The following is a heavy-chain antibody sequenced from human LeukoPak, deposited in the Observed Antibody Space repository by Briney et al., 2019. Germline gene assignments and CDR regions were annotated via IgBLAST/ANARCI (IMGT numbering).Heavy chain of an antibody. J-gene: IGHJ6*02. CDR1: GFTFSSYG. Sequence: GGSLRLSCAASGFTFSSYGMHWVRQAPGKGLEWVAVISYDGSNKYYADSVKGRFTISRDNSKNTLYLQMNSLRAEDTAVYYCAKDTGGYQHYYHYGMDVWGQGTTVTVSS. D-gene: IGHD2-8*02. CDR3: AKDTGGYQHYYHYGMDV. CDR2: ISYDGSNK. V-gene: IGHV3-30*18.